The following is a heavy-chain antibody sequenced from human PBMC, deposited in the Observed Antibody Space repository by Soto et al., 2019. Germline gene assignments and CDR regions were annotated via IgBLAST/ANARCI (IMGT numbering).Heavy chain of an antibody. V-gene: IGHV4-34*01. Sequence: SETLSLTCAVYGGSFSGYYWSWSRQPPGKGLEWIGEINHSGSTNYNPSLKSRVTISVDTSKNQFSLKLSSVTAADTAVYYSARGLQSIAAAGTDAFDIWGQGTMVTVSS. CDR1: GGSFSGYY. D-gene: IGHD6-13*01. CDR3: ARGLQSIAAAGTDAFDI. CDR2: INHSGST. J-gene: IGHJ3*02.